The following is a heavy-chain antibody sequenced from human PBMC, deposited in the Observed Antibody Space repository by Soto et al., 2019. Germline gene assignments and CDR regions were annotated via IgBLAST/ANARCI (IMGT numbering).Heavy chain of an antibody. CDR2: ISGSGGST. V-gene: IGHV3-23*01. J-gene: IGHJ4*02. CDR3: AKENGYSSSWFEFDY. Sequence: EVQLLESGGGLVQPGGSLRLSCAASGFTFSSYAMSWVRQAPGKGLEWVSAISGSGGSTYYADSVQGRFTISRDNCKNTLYLQMNSLRSEDTAVYYCAKENGYSSSWFEFDYWGQGTLVTVSS. CDR1: GFTFSSYA. D-gene: IGHD6-13*01.